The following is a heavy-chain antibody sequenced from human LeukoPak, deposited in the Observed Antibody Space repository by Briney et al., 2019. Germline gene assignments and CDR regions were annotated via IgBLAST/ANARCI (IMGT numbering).Heavy chain of an antibody. CDR1: GFTFSTFA. CDR3: ARDGVATNDY. D-gene: IGHD5-24*01. J-gene: IGHJ4*02. V-gene: IGHV3-64*01. CDR2: INTNGGTT. Sequence: GGSLRLSCAASGFTFSTFAMQWVRQAPEKGLEYVSGINTNGGTTYYANSVKGRFTISRDNPMNTLYLQMGSLRVEDTAVYYCARDGVATNDYWGQGTLVTVSS.